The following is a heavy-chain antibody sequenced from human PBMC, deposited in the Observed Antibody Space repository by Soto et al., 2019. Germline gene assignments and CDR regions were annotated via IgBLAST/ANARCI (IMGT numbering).Heavy chain of an antibody. V-gene: IGHV1-2*02. CDR3: AGGGYGRAGAGTLGC. D-gene: IGHD6-13*01. J-gene: IGHJ4*02. CDR2: INPNSGGT. CDR1: GYTFTGYY. Sequence: QVQLVQSGAEVKKPGASVKVSCKASGYTFTGYYMHWVRQAPGQGLEWMGWINPNSGGTNYAQKFQGGVTLTRDTYISPAHVGLSRSGSDVTAVYSCAGGGYGRAGAGTLGCWGQGTLVTVS.